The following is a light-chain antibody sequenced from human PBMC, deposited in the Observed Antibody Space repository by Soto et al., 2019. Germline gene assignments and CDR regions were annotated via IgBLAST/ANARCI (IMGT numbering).Light chain of an antibody. V-gene: IGLV1-44*01. CDR3: AAWDDSLDAWV. Sequence: QAVVTQPPSASGTPGQRVTISCSGASSNIGSNSVTWYQQLPGAAPKLLIYSDNQRPSGVPDRFSGSRSGTSASLAISGLQSENEADYYCAAWDDSLDAWVFGGGTKVTVL. CDR1: SSNIGSNS. CDR2: SDN. J-gene: IGLJ3*02.